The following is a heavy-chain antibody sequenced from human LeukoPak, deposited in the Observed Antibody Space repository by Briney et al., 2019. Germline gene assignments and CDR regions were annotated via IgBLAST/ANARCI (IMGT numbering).Heavy chain of an antibody. J-gene: IGHJ4*02. CDR1: GGSISSGDYY. CDR3: ARLNSHQLRPRFDY. D-gene: IGHD2-2*01. V-gene: IGHV4-61*02. CDR2: IYTSGTT. Sequence: PSETLSLTCTVSGGSISSGDYYWSWIRQPAGKGLEWIGRIYTSGTTNYNPSLKSRVTISVDTSKNRFSLRLNSVTAADTAVYYCARLNSHQLRPRFDYWGQGTLVTVSS.